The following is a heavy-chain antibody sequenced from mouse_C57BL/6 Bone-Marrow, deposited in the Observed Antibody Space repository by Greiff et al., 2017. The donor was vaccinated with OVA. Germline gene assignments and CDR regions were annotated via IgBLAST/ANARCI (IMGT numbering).Heavy chain of an antibody. V-gene: IGHV1-18*01. CDR1: GYTFTDYN. D-gene: IGHD2-3*01. Sequence: EVQLKESGPELVKPGASVKIPCKASGYTFTDYNMDWVKQSHGKSLEWIGDINPNNGGTIYNQKFKGKATLTVDKSSSTAYMELRSLTSEDTAVYYCAREGIYDGYSYWYFDVWGTGTTVTVSS. J-gene: IGHJ1*03. CDR3: AREGIYDGYSYWYFDV. CDR2: INPNNGGT.